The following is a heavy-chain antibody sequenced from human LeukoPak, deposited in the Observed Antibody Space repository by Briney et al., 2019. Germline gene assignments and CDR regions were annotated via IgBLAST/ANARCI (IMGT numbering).Heavy chain of an antibody. CDR3: ASGPTPVYGDSDY. V-gene: IGHV3-21*04. CDR2: IRGSDGYI. CDR1: GFAFSIYG. J-gene: IGHJ4*02. D-gene: IGHD4-17*01. Sequence: GGSLRLSCAASGFAFSIYGMNWVRQAPGKGLEWVSSIRGSDGYIYYTDSVKGRFTISRDTAKNSLYLQMNSLRDEDTAVYYCASGPTPVYGDSDYWGQGTLVTVSS.